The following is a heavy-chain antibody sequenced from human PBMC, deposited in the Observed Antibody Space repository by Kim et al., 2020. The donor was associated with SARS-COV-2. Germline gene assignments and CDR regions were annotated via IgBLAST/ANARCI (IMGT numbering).Heavy chain of an antibody. CDR3: GSRSCSSTIVLNFDD. D-gene: IGHD2-2*01. CDR1: GFTFSSYA. CDR2: IAYDGRNK. V-gene: IGHV3-30*04. Sequence: GGSLRLSCAASGFTFSSYAMPWVRQAPGKGLEWVAVIAYDGRNKYYADSVKGRFTISRNNSKTTPYLQMTTLRAETTAVYYCGSRSCSSTIVLNFDDWR. J-gene: IGHJ3*01.